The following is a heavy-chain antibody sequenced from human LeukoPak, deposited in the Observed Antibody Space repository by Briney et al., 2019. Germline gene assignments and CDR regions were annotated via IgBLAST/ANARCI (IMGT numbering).Heavy chain of an antibody. CDR1: GGSVSSGSYY. CDR3: ARDIGGSYYVLGYFDY. CDR2: IYYSGST. J-gene: IGHJ4*02. V-gene: IGHV4-61*01. Sequence: SETLSLTCTVSGGSVSSGSYYWSWIRQPPGKGLEWIGYIYYSGSTNYNPSLKSRVTISVDTSKNQFSLKLSSVTAADTAVYYCARDIGGSYYVLGYFDYWGQGTLVTVSS. D-gene: IGHD1-26*01.